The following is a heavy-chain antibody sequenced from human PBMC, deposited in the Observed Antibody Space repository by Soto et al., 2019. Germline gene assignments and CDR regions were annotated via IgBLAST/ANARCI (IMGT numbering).Heavy chain of an antibody. CDR2: INAGNGNT. J-gene: IGHJ3*02. CDR1: GYTFTSYA. Sequence: GASVKVSCKASGYTFTSYAMHWVRQAPGQRLEWMGWINAGNGNTKYSQKFQGRVTITRDTSASTAYMELSSLRSEDTAVYYCARVYYDFWSGYYSDAFDIWGQGTMVTVSS. D-gene: IGHD3-3*01. CDR3: ARVYYDFWSGYYSDAFDI. V-gene: IGHV1-3*01.